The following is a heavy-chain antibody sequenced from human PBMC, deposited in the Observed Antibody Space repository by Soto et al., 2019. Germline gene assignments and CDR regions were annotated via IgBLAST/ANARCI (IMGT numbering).Heavy chain of an antibody. CDR1: GFTFSSYA. CDR3: AKEYSSTSPNRSDP. J-gene: IGHJ5*02. V-gene: IGHV3-23*01. D-gene: IGHD2-2*01. CDR2: ISGSGGST. Sequence: GVSLILSCAASGFTFSSYAMSWVRQAPGKGLEWVSAISGSGGSTYYADSVKGRFTISRDNSKNTLYLQMNSLRAEDTAVYYCAKEYSSTSPNRSDPCVRVTLLTVSS.